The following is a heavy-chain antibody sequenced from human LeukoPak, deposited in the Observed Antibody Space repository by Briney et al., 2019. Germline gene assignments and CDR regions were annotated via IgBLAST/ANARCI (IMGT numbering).Heavy chain of an antibody. V-gene: IGHV3-23*01. D-gene: IGHD1-26*01. J-gene: IGHJ4*02. CDR1: GFTFSSYA. CDR2: ISGSGGST. Sequence: GGSLRLSCAASGFTFSSYAMSWVRQAPGKGLEWVSAISGSGGSTYYANSVKGRFTISRDNSKNTLYLQMNSLRAEDTAVYYCAKVQDSGSYYNYWGQGTLVTVSS. CDR3: AKVQDSGSYYNY.